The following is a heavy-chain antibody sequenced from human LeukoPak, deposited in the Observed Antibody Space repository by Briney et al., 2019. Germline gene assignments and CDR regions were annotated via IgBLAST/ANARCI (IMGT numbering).Heavy chain of an antibody. J-gene: IGHJ3*02. Sequence: SETLSLTCTVSGYSISSGFYWGCIRQPPGKGLEWIGSLYHSGSTYYSPSLKSRITISLDTSKNQFSLKLSSVTAADTAVYYCARDSFNYYDSSGYYEAFDIWGQGTMVTVSS. V-gene: IGHV4-38-2*02. D-gene: IGHD3-22*01. CDR3: ARDSFNYYDSSGYYEAFDI. CDR2: LYHSGST. CDR1: GYSISSGFY.